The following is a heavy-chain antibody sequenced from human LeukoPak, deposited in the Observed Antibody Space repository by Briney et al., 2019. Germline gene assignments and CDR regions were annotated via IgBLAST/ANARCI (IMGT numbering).Heavy chain of an antibody. J-gene: IGHJ4*03. Sequence: GGSLRLSCAASGFSFSSLWMTWVRQAPGKGPEWVANIKEDGTDKHYADSVKGRFTISRDNAKNSLYLQLNSLRVEDTAVYYCARPRSDYWGQGTTVTVSS. CDR3: ARPRSDY. CDR1: GFSFSSLW. V-gene: IGHV3-7*01. CDR2: IKEDGTDK. D-gene: IGHD3-3*01.